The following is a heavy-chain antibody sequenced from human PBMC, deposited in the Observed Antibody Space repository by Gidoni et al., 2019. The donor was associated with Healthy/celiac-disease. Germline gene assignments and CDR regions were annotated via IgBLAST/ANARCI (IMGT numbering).Heavy chain of an antibody. Sequence: EVQLVESGGGLVQPGGSLRLACAASGVTFSSDEMNWVRQAPGKGLEWVSYISSSGSTIYYADSVKGRFTISRDNAKNSLYLQMNSLRAEDTAVYYCARLRYFDWLLSNWFDPWGQGTLVTVSS. CDR3: ARLRYFDWLLSNWFDP. V-gene: IGHV3-48*03. D-gene: IGHD3-9*01. CDR1: GVTFSSDE. CDR2: ISSSGSTI. J-gene: IGHJ5*02.